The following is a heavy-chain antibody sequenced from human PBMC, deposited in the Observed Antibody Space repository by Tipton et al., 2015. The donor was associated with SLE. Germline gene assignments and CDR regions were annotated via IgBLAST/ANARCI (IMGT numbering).Heavy chain of an antibody. Sequence: TLSLTCTVSGGSVSSTNYYWSWIRQPAGRGLEWIGRIYSSGTTNYNPSLKSRLSISRDTSNTQFSLRWNSVTAADTAVYYCARGERSSMPDCWGQGTLVTVSS. V-gene: IGHV4-61*02. J-gene: IGHJ4*02. CDR1: GGSVSSTNYY. D-gene: IGHD2-2*01. CDR3: ARGERSSMPDC. CDR2: IYSSGTT.